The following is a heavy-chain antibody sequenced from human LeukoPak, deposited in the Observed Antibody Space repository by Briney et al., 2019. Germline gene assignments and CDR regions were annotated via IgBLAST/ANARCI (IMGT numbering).Heavy chain of an antibody. CDR3: TRYDFWSGDFDY. Sequence: GGSLRLSCTASGFTLGDYAMSWFRQAPGKGLEWVGFIRSKAYGGTTEYAASVKGRFTISRDDSKSIAYLQMNSLKTEDTAVYYCTRYDFWSGDFDYWGQGTLVTVSS. CDR1: GFTLGDYA. J-gene: IGHJ4*02. V-gene: IGHV3-49*03. D-gene: IGHD3-3*01. CDR2: IRSKAYGGTT.